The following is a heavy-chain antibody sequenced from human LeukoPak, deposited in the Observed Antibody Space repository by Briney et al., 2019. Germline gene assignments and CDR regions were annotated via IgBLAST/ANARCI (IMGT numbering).Heavy chain of an antibody. Sequence: SETLSLTCTVSGGSISSSRAYWGWIRQPPGKGLEWIGSIYYRKNTYYNPSLKSRVTISADTSKNQFSLTLGSVSATDTAVYYCASPLGFSYGYFDYWSQGTLVTVSS. CDR3: ASPLGFSYGYFDY. CDR2: IYYRKNT. D-gene: IGHD5-18*01. CDR1: GGSISSSRAY. V-gene: IGHV4-39*01. J-gene: IGHJ4*02.